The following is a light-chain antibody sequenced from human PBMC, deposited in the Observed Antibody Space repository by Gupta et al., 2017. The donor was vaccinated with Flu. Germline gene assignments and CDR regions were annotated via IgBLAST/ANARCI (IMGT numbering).Light chain of an antibody. CDR1: QNISSF. CDR2: DAS. Sequence: DIELTQSPSSLSASAGDRATITYQASQNISSFLAWYQQKPGKAPRLLIYDASNWGTGVPARFSGSGSGTDFTLTISGLQPEDFATYYCQQYDDWPLTFGGGTKVEIK. J-gene: IGKJ4*01. V-gene: IGKV3-11*01. CDR3: QQYDDWPLT.